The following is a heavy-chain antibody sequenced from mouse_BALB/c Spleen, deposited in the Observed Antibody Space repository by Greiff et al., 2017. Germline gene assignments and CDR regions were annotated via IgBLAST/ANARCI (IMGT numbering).Heavy chain of an antibody. Sequence: EVHLVESGGGLVQPGGSLKLSCAASGFTFSSYGMSWVRQTPDKRLELVATINSNGGRTYYPDSVKGRFTISRDNAKNTLYLQMSSLKSEDTAMYYCARDSPSYYDYDQRFAYWGQGTLVTVSA. V-gene: IGHV5-6-3*01. D-gene: IGHD2-4*01. CDR1: GFTFSSYG. CDR3: ARDSPSYYDYDQRFAY. J-gene: IGHJ3*01. CDR2: INSNGGRT.